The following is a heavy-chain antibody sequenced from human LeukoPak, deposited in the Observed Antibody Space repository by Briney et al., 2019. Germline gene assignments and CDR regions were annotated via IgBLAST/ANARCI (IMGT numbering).Heavy chain of an antibody. CDR1: GGSFSGYY. V-gene: IGHV4-34*01. CDR2: INHSGST. Sequence: SETLSLTCAVYGGSFSGYYWSWIRQPPGKGLEWIGEINHSGSTNHNPSLKSRVTISVDTSKSQFSLKLSSVTAADTAVYYCARGRPVRYFDWLPIFPELDYWGQGTLVTVSS. D-gene: IGHD3-9*01. CDR3: ARGRPVRYFDWLPIFPELDY. J-gene: IGHJ4*02.